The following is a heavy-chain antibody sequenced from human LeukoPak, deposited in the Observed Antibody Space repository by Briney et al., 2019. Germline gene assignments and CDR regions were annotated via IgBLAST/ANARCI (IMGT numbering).Heavy chain of an antibody. D-gene: IGHD1-14*01. Sequence: SQTLSLTCAISGDSVSSNSVAWHWIRQSPSRGLEWLGRTYYRSKWYNDYAVSLKGRITINPDTSKNQFSLQLNSVTPEDTAVYFCARGWHHALDYWGQGTLVTVSS. J-gene: IGHJ4*02. CDR3: ARGWHHALDY. CDR2: TYYRSKWYN. V-gene: IGHV6-1*01. CDR1: GDSVSSNSVA.